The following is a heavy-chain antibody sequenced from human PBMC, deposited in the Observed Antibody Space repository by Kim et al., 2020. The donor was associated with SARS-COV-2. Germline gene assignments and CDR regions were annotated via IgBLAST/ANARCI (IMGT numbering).Heavy chain of an antibody. D-gene: IGHD2-2*03. CDR1: GFTFTTFA. Sequence: GGSLRLSCAASGFTFTTFAMSWVRQAPGKGLEWVSSISDSGGSTYYADSVKGRFTISRDNSKNTLYIQMNSLRADDTAVYYCAKDVGYCSSTRCDPPYGMDLWGRGTTVTVSS. V-gene: IGHV3-23*01. CDR2: ISDSGGST. CDR3: AKDVGYCSSTRCDPPYGMDL. J-gene: IGHJ6*02.